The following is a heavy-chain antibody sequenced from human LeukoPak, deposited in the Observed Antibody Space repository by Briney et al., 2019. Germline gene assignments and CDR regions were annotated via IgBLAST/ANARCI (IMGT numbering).Heavy chain of an antibody. Sequence: PSQTLSLTCTVSGGSISSSYWSWVRQPPGKGLEWIGYIYNSGSTNYNASLKRRGTISLDTPKRKLSLKLRSVTAADTAVYYCARAPLYSGGSGWSIYYFYAMDVWGQGTTVTVSS. CDR1: GGSISSSY. CDR3: ARAPLYSGGSGWSIYYFYAMDV. CDR2: IYNSGST. D-gene: IGHD6-19*01. J-gene: IGHJ6*02. V-gene: IGHV4-59*01.